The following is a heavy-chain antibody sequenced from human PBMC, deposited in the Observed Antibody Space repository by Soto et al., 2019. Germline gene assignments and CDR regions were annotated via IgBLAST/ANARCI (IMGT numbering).Heavy chain of an antibody. V-gene: IGHV3-23*01. CDR2: ISGSGRTT. Sequence: EVQLLESGGGLVQPGGSLRLACAASGFTFGTYAMKWLRQAPGRGLECVSVISGSGRTTYYADSVKVRFTVSSDNSKNTMYLQMNSLRAEDAAQYYCEKFRGPAYSYYYMDVWGKGTTVTVSS. J-gene: IGHJ6*03. CDR1: GFTFGTYA. CDR3: EKFRGPAYSYYYMDV. D-gene: IGHD2-2*01.